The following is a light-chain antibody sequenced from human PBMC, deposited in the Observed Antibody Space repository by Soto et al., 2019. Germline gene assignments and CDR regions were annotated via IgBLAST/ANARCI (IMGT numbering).Light chain of an antibody. CDR2: WAS. CDR1: QSVVYSSNNKNY. CDR3: QQYYSTPFT. Sequence: DIMMTQSPDSLDVSLGERATINCKSSQSVVYSSNNKNYLAWYQQKPGQPPKLLIYWASTRESGVPDRFSGSGSGTDFTLTISSLQAEDVAVYYCQQYYSTPFTFGPGTKVDIK. V-gene: IGKV4-1*01. J-gene: IGKJ3*01.